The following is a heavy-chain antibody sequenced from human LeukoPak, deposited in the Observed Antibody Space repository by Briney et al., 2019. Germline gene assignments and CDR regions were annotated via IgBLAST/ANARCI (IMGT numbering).Heavy chain of an antibody. CDR2: ISYDGSNK. D-gene: IGHD6-13*01. Sequence: GGSLRLSCAASGFTFSSYAMHWVRQAPGKGLEWVAVISYDGSNKYYADSVKGRFTISRDNAKNSLYLQMNSLRAEDTAVYYCAREWLKLAAAGDNWFDPWGQGTLVTVSS. CDR1: GFTFSSYA. V-gene: IGHV3-30*07. J-gene: IGHJ5*02. CDR3: AREWLKLAAAGDNWFDP.